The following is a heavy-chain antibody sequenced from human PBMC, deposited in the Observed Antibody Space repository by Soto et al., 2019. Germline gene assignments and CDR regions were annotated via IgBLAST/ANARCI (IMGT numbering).Heavy chain of an antibody. D-gene: IGHD1-26*01. V-gene: IGHV3-74*01. CDR2: INSDGSST. Sequence: GGSLRLSCAASGFTFSSYWMHWVRQAPGKGLVWVSRINSDGSSTSYADSVKGRFTISRDNAKNTLYLQMNSLRAEDTAVYYCASSRAYSGSYSSWGQGTLVTVSS. J-gene: IGHJ5*02. CDR3: ASSRAYSGSYSS. CDR1: GFTFSSYW.